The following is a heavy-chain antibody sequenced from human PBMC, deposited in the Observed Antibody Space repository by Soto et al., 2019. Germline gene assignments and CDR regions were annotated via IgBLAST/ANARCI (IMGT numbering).Heavy chain of an antibody. D-gene: IGHD1-20*01. CDR1: GGSISSGGYY. Sequence: PSETLSLTCTVSGGSISSGGYYWSWIRQHPGKGLEWIGYIYYSGSTYYNPSLKSRVTVALDKSKNQFFLKLSSVISADSAVYYCARVGGINWFDPWGQGTLVTVSS. J-gene: IGHJ5*02. CDR3: ARVGGINWFDP. V-gene: IGHV4-31*03. CDR2: IYYSGST.